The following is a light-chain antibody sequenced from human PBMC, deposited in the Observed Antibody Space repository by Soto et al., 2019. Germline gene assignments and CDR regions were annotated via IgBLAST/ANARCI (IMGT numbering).Light chain of an antibody. CDR3: QQRSYCPPT. V-gene: IGKV3-11*01. CDR2: DAS. Sequence: EIVLTQSPSTLSLSPGERATLSCRASQRVSSTYLAWYQQKPGQAPRLLIYDASNRATGIPARFSGSGSGTDFTLTISSLEPEDFAIYYCQQRSYCPPTFGQGTKVDIK. J-gene: IGKJ1*01. CDR1: QRVSSTY.